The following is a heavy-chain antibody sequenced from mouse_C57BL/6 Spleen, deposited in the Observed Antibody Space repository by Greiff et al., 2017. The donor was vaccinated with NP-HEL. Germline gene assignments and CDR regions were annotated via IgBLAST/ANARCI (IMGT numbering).Heavy chain of an antibody. Sequence: VQLKESGPGLVAPSQSLSITCTVSGFSLTSYAISWVRQPPGKGLEWLGVIWPGGGTNYNSAPKSSLSISKDNSKSQVFLKMNSLQADDTARYYCASYYYGSTPGAMDDWGQGTSVTVSS. CDR3: ASYYYGSTPGAMDD. V-gene: IGHV2-9-1*01. CDR2: IWPGGGT. CDR1: GFSLTSYA. J-gene: IGHJ4*01. D-gene: IGHD1-1*01.